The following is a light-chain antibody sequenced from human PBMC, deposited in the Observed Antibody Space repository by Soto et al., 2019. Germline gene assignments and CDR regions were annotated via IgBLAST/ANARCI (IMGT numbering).Light chain of an antibody. CDR3: QQSYSTLPT. CDR1: QSVLKSSNKKNH. CDR2: WAS. J-gene: IGKJ1*01. Sequence: DIVMTQSPDSLAVSLGERATINCSPSQSVLKSSNKKNHLSWYQQKPGQPPRLLIYWASTRESGVPDRFSGSGSGTDFTLTISSLQAEDVAIYYCQQSYSTLPTFGQGTKVGIK. V-gene: IGKV4-1*01.